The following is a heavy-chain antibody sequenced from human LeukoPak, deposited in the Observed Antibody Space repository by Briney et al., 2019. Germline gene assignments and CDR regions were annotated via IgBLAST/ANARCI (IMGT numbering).Heavy chain of an antibody. D-gene: IGHD7-27*01. J-gene: IGHJ4*02. Sequence: ASVKVSCKALGYTFTDHYFHWLRQAPGKGLEWMGWIHPGRGDTNYAQKVQGRVSLTRDTSISTAYMELSRLTSDDTAVYYCARDHNWGPDYWGQGTLVSVSS. CDR1: GYTFTDHY. CDR3: ARDHNWGPDY. CDR2: IHPGRGDT. V-gene: IGHV1-2*02.